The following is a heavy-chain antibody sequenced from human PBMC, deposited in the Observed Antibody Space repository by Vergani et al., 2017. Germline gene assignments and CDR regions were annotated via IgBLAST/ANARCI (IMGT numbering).Heavy chain of an antibody. J-gene: IGHJ5*02. CDR2: ISGSGGST. D-gene: IGHD2-2*01. V-gene: IGHV3-23*01. CDR3: AKDVVPAARTHNWFDP. Sequence: EVQLLESGGGLVQPGGSLRLSCAASGFTFSSYAMSWVRQAPGKGLEWVSAISGSGGSTYHADSVKGRFTISRDNSKNTLYLQMNSLRAEDTAVYYCAKDVVPAARTHNWFDPWGQGTLVTVSS. CDR1: GFTFSSYA.